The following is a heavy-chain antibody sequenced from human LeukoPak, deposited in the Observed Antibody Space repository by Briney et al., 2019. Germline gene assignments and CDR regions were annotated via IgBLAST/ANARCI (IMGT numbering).Heavy chain of an antibody. CDR3: TSARDSGGSCHSY. J-gene: IGHJ4*02. D-gene: IGHD2-15*01. V-gene: IGHV1-46*03. CDR1: GYTFTSYY. Sequence: GASVKVSCKASGYTFTSYYVQWVRQAPGQGLEWVGIINPSYGTTSYAQKLQGRVTMTRDTSTSTDYMELSSLRFEDTAVYYCTSARDSGGSCHSYWGQGTLVTVSS. CDR2: INPSYGTT.